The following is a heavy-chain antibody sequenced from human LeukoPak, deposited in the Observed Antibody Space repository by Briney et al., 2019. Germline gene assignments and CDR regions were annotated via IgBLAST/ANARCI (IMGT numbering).Heavy chain of an antibody. D-gene: IGHD2-15*01. Sequence: GGSLRLSCAASGFTFSSYGMHWVRQAPGKGLEWVAVISDDGSNKYYAGSVKGRFTISRDNSKNTLYLQMNSLRAEDTAVYYCAKRGEDCSGGNCYVSHYFDYWGQGTLVTVSS. CDR2: ISDDGSNK. CDR1: GFTFSSYG. CDR3: AKRGEDCSGGNCYVSHYFDY. J-gene: IGHJ4*02. V-gene: IGHV3-30*18.